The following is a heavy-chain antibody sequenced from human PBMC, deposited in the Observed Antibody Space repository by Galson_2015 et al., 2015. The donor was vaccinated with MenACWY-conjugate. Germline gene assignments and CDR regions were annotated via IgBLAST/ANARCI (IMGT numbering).Heavy chain of an antibody. CDR3: ARHDYDILTGSAGDY. J-gene: IGHJ4*02. D-gene: IGHD3-9*01. V-gene: IGHV4-59*08. Sequence: ETLSLTRTVSGGSISSYYWSWIRQPPGKGLEWIGYIYYSGSTNYNPSLRSRVTISVDTSKNQFSLKLSSVTAADTAVYYCARHDYDILTGSAGDYWGQGTLVTVSS. CDR2: IYYSGST. CDR1: GGSISSYY.